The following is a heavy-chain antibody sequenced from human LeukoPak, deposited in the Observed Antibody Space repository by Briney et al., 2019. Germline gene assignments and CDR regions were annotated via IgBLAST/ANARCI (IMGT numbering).Heavy chain of an antibody. CDR2: ISYAGSNK. CDR3: AKDSLRWSYFYYGMDV. CDR1: GFTLSSYG. Sequence: PGRSLTLSCAASGFTLSSYGMHWVRQAPGKGLEWVAVISYAGSNKYYVDSVKGRFTISRDNSKNTLYLQMNSLRAEDTAVYYCAKDSLRWSYFYYGMDVWGQGTTVTVSS. J-gene: IGHJ6*02. V-gene: IGHV3-30*18. D-gene: IGHD4-23*01.